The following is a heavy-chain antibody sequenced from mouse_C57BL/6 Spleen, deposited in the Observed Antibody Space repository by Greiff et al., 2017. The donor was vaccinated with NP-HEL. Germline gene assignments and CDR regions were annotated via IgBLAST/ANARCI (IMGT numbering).Heavy chain of an antibody. V-gene: IGHV1-59*01. Sequence: VQLQQPGAELVRPGTSVKLSCKASGYTFTSYWMHWVKQRPGQGLEWIGVIDPSDSYTNYNQKFKGKATLTVDTSSSTAYMQLSSLTSEDSAVYYCARSTYYYGSSYEAMDYWGQGTSVTVSS. CDR1: GYTFTSYW. CDR2: IDPSDSYT. CDR3: ARSTYYYGSSYEAMDY. D-gene: IGHD1-1*01. J-gene: IGHJ4*01.